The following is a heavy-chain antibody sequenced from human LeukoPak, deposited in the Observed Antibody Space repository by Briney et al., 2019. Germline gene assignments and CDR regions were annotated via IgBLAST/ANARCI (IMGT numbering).Heavy chain of an antibody. CDR3: AKADGGHSSSWYDY. CDR1: GFTFDDYA. Sequence: PGVSLRLSCAASGFTFDDYAMHWVRQAPGKGLEWVSGISWNSGSIGYADSVKGRFTISRDNAKNSLYLQMNSLRAEDTALYYCAKADGGHSSSWYDYWGQGTLVTVSS. CDR2: ISWNSGSI. V-gene: IGHV3-9*01. D-gene: IGHD6-13*01. J-gene: IGHJ4*02.